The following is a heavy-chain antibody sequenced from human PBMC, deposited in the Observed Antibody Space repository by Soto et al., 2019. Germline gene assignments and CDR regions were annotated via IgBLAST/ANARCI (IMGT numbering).Heavy chain of an antibody. CDR1: GGTFSTYI. Sequence: SVKVSCKAPGGTFSTYIISWVRQAPGQGLEWMGRIIPIPDITNYAQKFQGRVTVTGDTSTSTAYMELTSLRSEDTAVYYCASLIYGSGNKTYNWFDPWGQGTLVTSPQ. D-gene: IGHD3-10*01. CDR2: IIPIPDIT. V-gene: IGHV1-69*02. J-gene: IGHJ5*02. CDR3: ASLIYGSGNKTYNWFDP.